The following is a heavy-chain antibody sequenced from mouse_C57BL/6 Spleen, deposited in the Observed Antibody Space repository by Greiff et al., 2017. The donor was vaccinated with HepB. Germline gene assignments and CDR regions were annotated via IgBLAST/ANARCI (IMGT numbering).Heavy chain of an antibody. CDR3: ARYYDGSSYDYAMDY. CDR2: INPSSGYT. V-gene: IGHV1-7*01. D-gene: IGHD1-1*01. J-gene: IGHJ4*01. Sequence: QVQLKESGAELAKPGASVKLSCKASGYTFTSYWMHWVKQRPGQGLEWIGYINPSSGYTKYNQKFKDKATLTADKSSSTADMQLSSLTYEDSAVYYCARYYDGSSYDYAMDYWGQGTSVTVSS. CDR1: GYTFTSYW.